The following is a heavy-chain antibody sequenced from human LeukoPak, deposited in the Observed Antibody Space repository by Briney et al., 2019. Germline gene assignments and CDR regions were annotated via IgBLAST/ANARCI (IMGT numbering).Heavy chain of an antibody. D-gene: IGHD6-6*01. CDR3: ASNPSSSTTDDY. J-gene: IGHJ4*02. CDR2: ISSGSSYI. CDR1: GFTFSSYS. V-gene: IGHV3-21*01. Sequence: GGPLRLSCAASGFTFSSYSMNWVRQAPGKGLEWVSSISSGSSYIYYADSVKGRFTISRDNAKNSVYLQMNSLRAEDTAVYYCASNPSSSTTDDYWGQGTLVTVSS.